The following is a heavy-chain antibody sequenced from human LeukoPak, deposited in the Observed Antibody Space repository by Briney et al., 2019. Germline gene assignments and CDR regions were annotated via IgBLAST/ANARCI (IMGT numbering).Heavy chain of an antibody. D-gene: IGHD2-21*02. CDR1: GFTFSRYG. V-gene: IGHV3-23*01. J-gene: IGHJ4*02. CDR3: AKARGVTTGY. CDR2: ISGSGGSK. Sequence: GGSLRLSCAASGFTFSRYGMSWVRQAPGKGLEWVSAISGSGGSKYYADSVKGRFTISRDNSKNTLYLQMNSLRAEDTAVYYCAKARGVTTGYWGQATLVTVSS.